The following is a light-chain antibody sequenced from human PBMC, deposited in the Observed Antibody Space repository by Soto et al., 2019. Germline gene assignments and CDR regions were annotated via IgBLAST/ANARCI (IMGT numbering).Light chain of an antibody. Sequence: QSVLTQPPSVSGAPGQRVPISCTGSSSNIGAGYDVHWYQQLPDTAPKLLIYDNNSRPSGVPGRFSASKSGTSASLAITGLQAEDEGDYYCQSYDNSLSGSHVIFGGGTQLTVL. CDR1: SSNIGAGYD. J-gene: IGLJ2*01. V-gene: IGLV1-40*01. CDR3: QSYDNSLSGSHVI. CDR2: DNN.